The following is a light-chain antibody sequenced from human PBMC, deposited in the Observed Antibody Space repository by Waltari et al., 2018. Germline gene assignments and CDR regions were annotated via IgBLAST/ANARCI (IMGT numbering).Light chain of an antibody. CDR3: QQYNSGTLT. Sequence: DIQLTQSPSTLSASVGDRVTITCRASQSLNNWLAGYQQRPGKAPKSLIFRASNLACGVPSRFSGSGAGEELTLTISSLQPEDFATYYCQQYNSGTLTFGGGTKVEIK. J-gene: IGKJ4*01. CDR1: QSLNNW. CDR2: RAS. V-gene: IGKV1-5*03.